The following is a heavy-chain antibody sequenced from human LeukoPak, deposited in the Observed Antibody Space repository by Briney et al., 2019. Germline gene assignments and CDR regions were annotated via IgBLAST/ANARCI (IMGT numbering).Heavy chain of an antibody. CDR2: ISRSSSYK. Sequence: PGGSLRLSCVPSGFTFSSISTNWVRRAPGEGLGWVSSISRSSSYKSYADSVKGRFTTSRDNAKNSLYLQMNSLRAEDTAVYYCARDDNFGVVQFSYYMDVWGKGTTVTVSS. CDR1: GFTFSSIS. D-gene: IGHD3-3*01. J-gene: IGHJ6*03. CDR3: ARDDNFGVVQFSYYMDV. V-gene: IGHV3-21*01.